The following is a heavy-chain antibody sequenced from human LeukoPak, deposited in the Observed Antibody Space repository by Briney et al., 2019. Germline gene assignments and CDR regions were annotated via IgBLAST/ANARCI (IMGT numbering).Heavy chain of an antibody. CDR1: GFTVSSNY. V-gene: IGHV3-53*01. D-gene: IGHD2-2*01. J-gene: IGHJ3*02. CDR3: ARTIGDCSSTSCPPGAFDI. CDR2: IYSGGST. Sequence: QPGGSLRLSCAASGFTVSSNYMSWVRQAPGKGLEWVSVIYSGGSTYYADSVKGRFTISRDNSKNTLYLQMNSLRAEDTAVYYCARTIGDCSSTSCPPGAFDIWGQGTMVTVSS.